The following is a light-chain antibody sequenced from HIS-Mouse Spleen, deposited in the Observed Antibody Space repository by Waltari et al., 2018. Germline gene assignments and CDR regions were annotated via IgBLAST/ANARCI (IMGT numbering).Light chain of an antibody. V-gene: IGLV2-23*03. CDR1: SSDVGSYNI. J-gene: IGLJ2*01. CDR2: EGS. Sequence: QSALTQPASVSGSPGQSITISCTGTSSDVGSYNIVSWYPQHPGKAPKLIVCEGSKRPSGVSNRFSCSKSGNTASLTISGLQAEDEADYYCCSYAGSSTFVVVFGGGTKLTVL. CDR3: CSYAGSSTFVVV.